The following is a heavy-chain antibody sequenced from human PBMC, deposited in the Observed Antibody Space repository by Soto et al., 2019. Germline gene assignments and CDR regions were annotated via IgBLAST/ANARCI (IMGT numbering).Heavy chain of an antibody. D-gene: IGHD4-17*01. CDR1: GGTFSSYA. V-gene: IGHV1-69*13. Sequence: ASVKVSCKASGGTFSSYAISWVRQAPGQGLEWMGGIIPIFGTANYAQKFQGRVTITADESTSTAYMELGSLRSEDTAVYYCARDQGRDGDYVWYFDLWGRGTLVTVSS. J-gene: IGHJ2*01. CDR3: ARDQGRDGDYVWYFDL. CDR2: IIPIFGTA.